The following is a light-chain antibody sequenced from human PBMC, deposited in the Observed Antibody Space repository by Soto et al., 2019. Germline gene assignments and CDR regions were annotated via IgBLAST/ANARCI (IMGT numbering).Light chain of an antibody. CDR1: QSVSSN. J-gene: IGKJ1*01. V-gene: IGKV3-15*01. CDR3: QQYNNWPPWT. CDR2: GAS. Sequence: EIVMTQSPATLSVSPGERATLSCRASQSVSSNLAWYQQKPGQAPRLLIYGASTRATGIPARFSGSGSGTDFTPPISSLQSEDFAVYYCQQYNNWPPWTFGQGTKVEIK.